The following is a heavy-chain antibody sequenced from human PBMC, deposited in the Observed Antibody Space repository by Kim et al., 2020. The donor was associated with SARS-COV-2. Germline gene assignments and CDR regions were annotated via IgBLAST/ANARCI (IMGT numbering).Heavy chain of an antibody. CDR3: ARAGGYCSAPTCPWADY. J-gene: IGHJ4*02. Sequence: ASVKVSCKASGYTFISYGISWVRQAPGQGLEWIGWISAYNGDTNYAPKPQGRVTMTTDTSTSTAYMELRSLRSDDTAVYYCARAGGYCSAPTCPWADYWGQGTLVTV. D-gene: IGHD2-15*01. CDR2: ISAYNGDT. CDR1: GYTFISYG. V-gene: IGHV1-18*01.